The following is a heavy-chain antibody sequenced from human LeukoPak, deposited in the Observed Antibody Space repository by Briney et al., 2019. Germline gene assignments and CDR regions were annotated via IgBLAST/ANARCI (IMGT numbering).Heavy chain of an antibody. CDR2: IYYSGST. CDR1: GGSISSSSYY. V-gene: IGHV4-39*07. Sequence: PSETLSLTCTVSGGSISSSSYYWGWIRQPPGKGLEWIGSIYYSGSTYYNPSLKSRVTISVDTSKNQFSLKLSSVTAADTAVYYCARANTSYDSSGYYDAFDIWGQGTMVTVSS. CDR3: ARANTSYDSSGYYDAFDI. D-gene: IGHD3-22*01. J-gene: IGHJ3*02.